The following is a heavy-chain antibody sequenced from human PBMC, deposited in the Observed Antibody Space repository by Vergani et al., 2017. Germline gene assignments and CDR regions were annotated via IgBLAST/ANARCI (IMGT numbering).Heavy chain of an antibody. Sequence: QVQLVESGGGVVQPGRSLRLSCAASGFTFSSYAMHWVRQAPGKGLGWVAVISYDGSNKYYADSVKGRFTISRDNSKNTLYLQMNSLRAEDTDVYYCARDPSSGHWGQGTLVTVSS. V-gene: IGHV3-30-3*01. D-gene: IGHD3-22*01. J-gene: IGHJ4*02. CDR1: GFTFSSYA. CDR2: ISYDGSNK. CDR3: ARDPSSGH.